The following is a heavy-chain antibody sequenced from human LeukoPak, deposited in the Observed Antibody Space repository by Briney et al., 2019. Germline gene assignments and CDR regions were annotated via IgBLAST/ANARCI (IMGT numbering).Heavy chain of an antibody. V-gene: IGHV1-8*01. D-gene: IGHD1-26*01. J-gene: IGHJ3*02. Sequence: GVSVKVSCKASGYSFTTHDINWVRQATGQGLEWMGWMNPNSGNTGYAQRFQGRVTMTRDTSISTAYMELNSLTSEDTAVYYCARDFQGGSPNAFDIWGQGTMVTVSS. CDR3: ARDFQGGSPNAFDI. CDR2: MNPNSGNT. CDR1: GYSFTTHD.